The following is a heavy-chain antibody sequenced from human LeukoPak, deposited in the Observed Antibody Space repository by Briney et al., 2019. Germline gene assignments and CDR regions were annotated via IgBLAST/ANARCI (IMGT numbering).Heavy chain of an antibody. V-gene: IGHV5-51*01. CDR3: ARYPPDSSGYYHTWGGNAFDI. Sequence: GESLKISCKGSGYSFTNYWIGWVRQMPGKGLEWMGIIYPGDSDTRYSPSFQGQVTISADKSISTAYLQWSSLKASDTAMYYCARYPPDSSGYYHTWGGNAFDIWGQGTMVTVSS. CDR2: IYPGDSDT. D-gene: IGHD3-22*01. CDR1: GYSFTNYW. J-gene: IGHJ3*02.